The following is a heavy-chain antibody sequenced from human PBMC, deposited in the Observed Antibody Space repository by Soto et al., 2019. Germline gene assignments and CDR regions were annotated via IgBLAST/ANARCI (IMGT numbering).Heavy chain of an antibody. D-gene: IGHD3-16*02. V-gene: IGHV4-4*02. CDR1: GGSISSSNW. Sequence: SETLSLTCAVSGGSISSSNWWSWVRQPPGKGLEWIGEIYHSGSTNYNPSLKSRVTISVDKSKNQFSLKLSSVTAADTAAYYCASRYYDYVWGSYPYPFDPWGQGTLVTVSS. CDR3: ASRYYDYVWGSYPYPFDP. CDR2: IYHSGST. J-gene: IGHJ5*02.